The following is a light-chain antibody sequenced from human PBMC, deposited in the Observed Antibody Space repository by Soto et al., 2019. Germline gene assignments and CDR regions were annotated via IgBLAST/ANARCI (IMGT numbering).Light chain of an antibody. Sequence: QSAPTQPHSVSGSPGQSVTISCTGTSSDVGAYNFASWYQQRPGTAPRLIIYDVNKRPSGVPDRFSGSKSGNTASLTISGLQAEDEADYYCCSYAGNYKYVFGSGTKVTVL. J-gene: IGLJ1*01. V-gene: IGLV2-11*01. CDR1: SSDVGAYNF. CDR3: CSYAGNYKYV. CDR2: DVN.